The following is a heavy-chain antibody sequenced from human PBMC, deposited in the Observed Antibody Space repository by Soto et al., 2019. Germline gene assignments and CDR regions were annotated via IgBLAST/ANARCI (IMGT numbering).Heavy chain of an antibody. CDR3: ARDGVGATTFFGFLDY. CDR2: IRYDGSDE. V-gene: IGHV3-33*08. CDR1: ASIFKGHG. Sequence: QVQLVESGGGVVQPGGSLRLSCAASASIFKGHGMHWVRQAPGKGLEWVAIIRYDGSDEHYGESVEGRFTISRDNSKNMLYLQMNSLRAEDTAVYYCARDGVGATTFFGFLDYWGQGTLVTVSS. D-gene: IGHD1-26*01. J-gene: IGHJ4*02.